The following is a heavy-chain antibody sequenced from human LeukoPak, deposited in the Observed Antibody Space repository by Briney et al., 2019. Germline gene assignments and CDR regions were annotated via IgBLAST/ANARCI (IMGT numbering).Heavy chain of an antibody. Sequence: SETLSLTCTVSVGSISSSSYYWGWIRQPPGKGLEWIGGIYYSGSTYYNPSLKSRVTISADTSKTQFSLKLSSVTAADTAVYYCASVWSASSGTDYWGQGTLVTVSS. V-gene: IGHV4-39*07. J-gene: IGHJ4*02. CDR1: VGSISSSSYY. CDR2: IYYSGST. CDR3: ASVWSASSGTDY. D-gene: IGHD3-22*01.